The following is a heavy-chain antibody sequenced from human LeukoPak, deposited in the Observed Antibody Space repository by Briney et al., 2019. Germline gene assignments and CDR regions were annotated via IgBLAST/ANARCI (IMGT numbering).Heavy chain of an antibody. J-gene: IGHJ4*02. CDR1: GFTFSSYA. CDR3: AAYSTFWSGYYLDY. V-gene: IGHV3-23*01. CDR2: ISGSGGST. D-gene: IGHD3-3*01. Sequence: GGSLRLSCAASGFTFSSYAMSWVRQAPGKGLEWVSAISGSGGSTYYADSVKGRFTISRDNSKNTLYLQMSSLRAEDTAVYYCAAYSTFWSGYYLDYWGQGTLVTVSS.